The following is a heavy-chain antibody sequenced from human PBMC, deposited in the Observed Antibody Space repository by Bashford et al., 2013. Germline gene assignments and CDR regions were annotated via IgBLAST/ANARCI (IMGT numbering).Heavy chain of an antibody. J-gene: IGHJ5*02. CDR2: IYYSGST. V-gene: IGHV4-59*01. CDR3: ARVCGYTYGYEEDWFDP. D-gene: IGHD5-12*01. CDR1: GFTFSSYS. Sequence: GSLRLSCAASGFTFSSYSMSWVRQPPGKGLEWIAHIYYSGSTNYSPSLKSRVTISVDTSKNQFSLKLSSVTAADTAVYFCARVCGYTYGYEEDWFDPWGQGTLVTVSS.